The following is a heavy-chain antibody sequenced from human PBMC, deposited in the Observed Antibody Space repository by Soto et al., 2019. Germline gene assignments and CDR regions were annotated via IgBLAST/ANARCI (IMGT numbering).Heavy chain of an antibody. Sequence: QVQLVESGGGVVQPGRSLRLSCAASGFTFSSYGMYWVRQAPGKGLEWVTGISYDGSNKYYADSVKGRFTMSRDNSKKTLYLQMNSLRAEDTAVYYCTTGSYSGIYSDFDYWGQGTLVTVSS. CDR3: TTGSYSGIYSDFDY. V-gene: IGHV3-30*03. D-gene: IGHD1-26*01. CDR2: ISYDGSNK. CDR1: GFTFSSYG. J-gene: IGHJ4*02.